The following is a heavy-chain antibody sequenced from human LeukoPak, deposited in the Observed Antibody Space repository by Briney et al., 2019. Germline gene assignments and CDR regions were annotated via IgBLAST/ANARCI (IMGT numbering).Heavy chain of an antibody. CDR1: GFTFDNYE. CDR2: ISSSGSSI. D-gene: IGHD6-19*01. V-gene: IGHV3-48*03. CDR3: ATKVAGTSHFSY. Sequence: GGSLRLSCAASGFTFDNYEMNWVRQAPGKGLEWVSYISSSGSSIFYADSVKGRYTISRDNAKNSLYPQMHSLSAEDTAVYYCATKVAGTSHFSYWGQGTRVTVSS. J-gene: IGHJ4*02.